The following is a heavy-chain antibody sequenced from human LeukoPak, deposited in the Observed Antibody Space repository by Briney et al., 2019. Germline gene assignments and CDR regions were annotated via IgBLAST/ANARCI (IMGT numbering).Heavy chain of an antibody. Sequence: GGSLRLSCGASGFTFSSYWMSWVRGAPGKGVEGVGNIRQCGSEKYYVDSVKGRFTISRDNDKNSLYLQMNSLRAEDTAVYYCARVTIAAAQYYFDYWGQGTLVTVSS. CDR1: GFTFSSYW. J-gene: IGHJ4*02. CDR2: IRQCGSEK. V-gene: IGHV3-7*01. D-gene: IGHD6-13*01. CDR3: ARVTIAAAQYYFDY.